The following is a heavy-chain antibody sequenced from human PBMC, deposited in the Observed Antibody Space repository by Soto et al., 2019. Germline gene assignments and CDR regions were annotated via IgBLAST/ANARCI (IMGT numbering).Heavy chain of an antibody. Sequence: ASVKVSCKASGGTFSSYTISWVRQAPGQGLEWMGRIIPILGIANYAQKFQGRVTITADKSTSTAYMELSSLRSEDTAVYYCARDLLRTDCSGGSCYSEADDYWGQGTLVTVSS. D-gene: IGHD2-15*01. V-gene: IGHV1-69*04. J-gene: IGHJ4*02. CDR1: GGTFSSYT. CDR3: ARDLLRTDCSGGSCYSEADDY. CDR2: IIPILGIA.